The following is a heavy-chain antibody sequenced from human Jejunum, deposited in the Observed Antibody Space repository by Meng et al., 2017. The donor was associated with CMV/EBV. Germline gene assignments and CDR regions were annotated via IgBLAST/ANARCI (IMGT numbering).Heavy chain of an antibody. Sequence: GIPFSRYWLRWVRQVPGKGLVWISRINREGTSTSYADSVKGRFTISRDNAKNSLYLQMHSLRPEDTAVYYCARDLPGDDDYVFDHWGQGSLVTVSS. CDR1: GIPFSRYW. J-gene: IGHJ4*02. CDR3: ARDLPGDDDYVFDH. V-gene: IGHV3-74*01. CDR2: INREGTST. D-gene: IGHD4-17*01.